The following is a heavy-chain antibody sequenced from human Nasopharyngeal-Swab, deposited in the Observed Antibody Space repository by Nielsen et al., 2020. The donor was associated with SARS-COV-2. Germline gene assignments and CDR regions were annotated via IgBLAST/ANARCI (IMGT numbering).Heavy chain of an antibody. CDR3: ARAGYYYGSGSQYYYYGMDV. D-gene: IGHD3-10*01. V-gene: IGHV1-58*02. CDR2: IVVGSGNT. J-gene: IGHJ6*02. CDR1: GFTFTSSA. Sequence: SVKVSCKASGFTFTSSAMQWVRQARGQRLEWIGWIVVGSGNTNYAQKFQERVTITRDMSTSTAYMELRSLRSDDTAVYYCARAGYYYGSGSQYYYYGMDVWGQGTTVTVSS.